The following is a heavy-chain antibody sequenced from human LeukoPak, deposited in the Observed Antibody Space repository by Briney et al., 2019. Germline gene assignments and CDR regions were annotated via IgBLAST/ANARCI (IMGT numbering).Heavy chain of an antibody. CDR1: GFTVSSNY. Sequence: GGSLRLSCAASGFTVSSNYMSWVRQAPGKGLEWVSVIYSAGSTYYADSAKDRFTISRDNSKNTLYLQMNSLRAEDTAVYFCARGVTTLNYFDCWGQGTLVTVSS. J-gene: IGHJ4*02. D-gene: IGHD4-17*01. CDR3: ARGVTTLNYFDC. CDR2: IYSAGST. V-gene: IGHV3-66*01.